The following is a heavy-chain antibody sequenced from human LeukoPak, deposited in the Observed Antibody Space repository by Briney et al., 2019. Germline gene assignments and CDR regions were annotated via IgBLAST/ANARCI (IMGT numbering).Heavy chain of an antibody. CDR3: AAGLDHYGSETYYYYYMDV. J-gene: IGHJ6*03. D-gene: IGHD3-10*01. CDR2: IVVGGGKT. Sequence: SVRVSCKPSGFTFTSSAIQWVRQTRGQGLEWIGWIVVGGGKTDYPQKFHQRITITRDMSTRTVYMELNSLNSEDTAVYYCAAGLDHYGSETYYYYYMDVWGSGTTVTVSS. V-gene: IGHV1-58*02. CDR1: GFTFTSSA.